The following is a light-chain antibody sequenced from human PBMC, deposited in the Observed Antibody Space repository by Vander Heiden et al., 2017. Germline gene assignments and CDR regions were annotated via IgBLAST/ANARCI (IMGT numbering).Light chain of an antibody. CDR1: QSLLHSNGYNY. Sequence: DIVMTHSPLSLPVTPGEPASISCRSSQSLLHSNGYNYLDWYLQKPGQSPQLLIYLGSNRASGVPDRFSGSGSGTDFTLKISRVEAEDVGVYYCMQALQTPFTFGRGTKVEIK. V-gene: IGKV2-28*01. CDR2: LGS. CDR3: MQALQTPFT. J-gene: IGKJ3*01.